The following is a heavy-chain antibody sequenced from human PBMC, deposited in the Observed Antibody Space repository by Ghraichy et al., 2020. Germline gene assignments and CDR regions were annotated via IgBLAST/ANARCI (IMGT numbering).Heavy chain of an antibody. J-gene: IGHJ4*02. CDR2: ISGSGST. CDR1: GFTFNNYA. D-gene: IGHD2-21*01. V-gene: IGHV3-23*01. CDR3: ARVQGMIDPFDY. Sequence: GGSLRLSCAASGFTFNNYAMSWVRQAPGKGLEWVSSISGSGSTYYADSLRGRFTISRDNSKNTLHLQMDSLRAEDTAVYFCARVQGMIDPFDYWGQGSLNTVSS.